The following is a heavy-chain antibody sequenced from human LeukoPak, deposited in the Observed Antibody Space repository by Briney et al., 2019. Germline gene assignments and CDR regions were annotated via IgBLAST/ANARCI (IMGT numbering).Heavy chain of an antibody. CDR3: ARVFVRGGITYYFDY. CDR2: INHSGST. CDR1: GGSFSGYY. D-gene: IGHD2-15*01. V-gene: IGHV4-34*01. J-gene: IGHJ4*02. Sequence: SETLSLTCAVYGGSFSGYYWSWIRQPPGKGLEWIGEINHSGSTNYNPSLKSRVTISVDTSKNQFSLKLSSVTAADTAVYYCARVFVRGGITYYFDYWGQGTLVTVSS.